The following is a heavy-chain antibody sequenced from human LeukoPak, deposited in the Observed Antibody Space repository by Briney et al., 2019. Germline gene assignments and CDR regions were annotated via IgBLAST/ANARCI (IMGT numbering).Heavy chain of an antibody. CDR1: GFTFDDYA. D-gene: IGHD6-19*01. CDR3: AKEGQWLDKYYLDY. Sequence: PGGSLRLSCAASGFTFDDYAMHWVRQAPGKGLELVSGISWNSGSIGYADSVKGRFTISRDNAKNSLYLQMNSLRAEDTALYYCAKEGQWLDKYYLDYWGQGTLVTVSS. V-gene: IGHV3-9*01. CDR2: ISWNSGSI. J-gene: IGHJ4*02.